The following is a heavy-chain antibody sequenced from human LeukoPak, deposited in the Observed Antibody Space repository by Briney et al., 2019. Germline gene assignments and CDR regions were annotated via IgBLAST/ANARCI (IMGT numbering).Heavy chain of an antibody. CDR2: INQDGSEK. D-gene: IGHD2-15*01. J-gene: IGHJ6*03. V-gene: IGHV3-7*01. CDR3: ARVDIVVVVAARDYYYYYMDV. CDR1: GFTFDDYW. Sequence: PGGSLRLSCGASGFTFDDYWMSWVRQAPGQGLEWVANINQDGSEKYYLDSAKGRFTISRDNARNSPYLQMNSLRAEDTAVYYCARVDIVVVVAARDYYYYYMDVWGKGTTVTVSS.